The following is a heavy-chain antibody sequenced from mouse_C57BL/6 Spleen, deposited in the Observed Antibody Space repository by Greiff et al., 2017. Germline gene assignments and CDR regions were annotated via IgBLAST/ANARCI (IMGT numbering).Heavy chain of an antibody. CDR3: ARGEELYGNYEAHYFDY. D-gene: IGHD2-1*01. CDR1: GYTFTSYW. J-gene: IGHJ2*01. V-gene: IGHV1-52*01. CDR2: IDPSDSET. Sequence: QVQLKQPGAELVRPGSSVKLSCKASGYTFTSYWMHWVKQRPIQGLEWIGNIDPSDSETHYNQKFKDKATLTVDKSSSTAYMQLSSLTSEDSAVYYCARGEELYGNYEAHYFDYWGQGTTLTVSS.